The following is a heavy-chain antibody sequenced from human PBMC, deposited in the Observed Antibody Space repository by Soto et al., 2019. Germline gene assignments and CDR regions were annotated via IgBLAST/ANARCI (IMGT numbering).Heavy chain of an antibody. CDR1: GYTFTIYG. Sequence: QVQLVQSGAEVKKPGASVKVSCKASGYTFTIYGISWVRQGPGQGLEWMGWISGYNGNTDYAQNLQDRVSLTTDASTSSVYMELRSRTSDDTAVYYCARVDYYDSSGYYGYWGQGTLITVSS. J-gene: IGHJ4*02. V-gene: IGHV1-18*04. CDR2: ISGYNGNT. CDR3: ARVDYYDSSGYYGY. D-gene: IGHD3-22*01.